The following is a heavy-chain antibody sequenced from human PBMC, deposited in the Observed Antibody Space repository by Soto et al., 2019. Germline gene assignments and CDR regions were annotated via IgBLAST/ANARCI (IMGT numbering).Heavy chain of an antibody. D-gene: IGHD3-10*01. CDR1: GFTFSSYS. CDR2: ISDSSSSI. Sequence: EVQLVESGGGLVQPGGSLRLSCVVSGFTFSSYSMNWVRQAPGKGLEWVSYISDSSSSIYYTDSVKGRFTISRDSAKNSLYLQTNSLRAEDTAVYYYARDTRFSFDYWGQGTPVTVSS. CDR3: ARDTRFSFDY. J-gene: IGHJ4*02. V-gene: IGHV3-48*01.